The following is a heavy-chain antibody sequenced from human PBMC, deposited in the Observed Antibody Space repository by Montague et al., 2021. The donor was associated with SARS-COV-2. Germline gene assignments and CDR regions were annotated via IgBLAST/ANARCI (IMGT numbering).Heavy chain of an antibody. V-gene: IGHV3-21*01. CDR1: GFTFSSIS. D-gene: IGHD2-15*01. Sequence: SLRLSCAAPGFTFSSISMNWVRQAPGKRLEWVSSISSESAYIVYAESVRGRFTISRDNAQNLLYLQMNSLRAGDTAVYYCARFETSKFYSSGMDVWGQGTTVTVSS. J-gene: IGHJ6*02. CDR2: ISSESAYI. CDR3: ARFETSKFYSSGMDV.